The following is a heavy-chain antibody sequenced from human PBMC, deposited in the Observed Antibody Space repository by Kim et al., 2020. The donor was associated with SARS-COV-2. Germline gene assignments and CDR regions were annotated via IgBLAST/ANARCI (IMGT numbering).Heavy chain of an antibody. V-gene: IGHV4-31*03. CDR1: GGSISSGGYY. Sequence: SETLSLTCTVSGGSISSGGYYWSWIRQHPGKGLEWLGYIYYTGNTYYNPSLKSRITISVDTSKNQFSLNLSSVTAADTAVYYCARQAEYTYGNFGMDVWGQGTTVTISS. CDR2: IYYTGNT. D-gene: IGHD5-18*01. J-gene: IGHJ6*02. CDR3: ARQAEYTYGNFGMDV.